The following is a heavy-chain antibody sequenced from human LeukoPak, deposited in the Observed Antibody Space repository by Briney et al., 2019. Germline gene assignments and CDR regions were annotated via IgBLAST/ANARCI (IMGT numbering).Heavy chain of an antibody. CDR1: GYTFTSYS. CDR2: ISAYNGNA. Sequence: ASVKVSCKASGYTFTSYSISWVRQAPGQGLEWMGWISAYNGNANYAQKLQGRVTMTTDTSTSTAYMELRSLRSDDTAVYYCARDLDPTGYSSGWYGWDYYYYYGMDVWGQGTTVTVSS. D-gene: IGHD6-19*01. J-gene: IGHJ6*02. CDR3: ARDLDPTGYSSGWYGWDYYYYYGMDV. V-gene: IGHV1-18*01.